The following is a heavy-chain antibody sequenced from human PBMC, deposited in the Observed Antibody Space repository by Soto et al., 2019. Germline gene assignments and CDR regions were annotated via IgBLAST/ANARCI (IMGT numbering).Heavy chain of an antibody. CDR3: ARRSSGSYGWFDP. CDR2: IHHSGDI. D-gene: IGHD1-26*01. Sequence: PSETLSLTCAVSGYSITSGHYLVLIRQPPGKVLEWIGSIHHSGDIYYNPSLKSRVTISVDTPNNQFSLKLSSVTAADTAIYYCARRSSGSYGWFDPWGQGTRVTSPQ. V-gene: IGHV4-38-2*01. CDR1: GYSITSGHY. J-gene: IGHJ5*02.